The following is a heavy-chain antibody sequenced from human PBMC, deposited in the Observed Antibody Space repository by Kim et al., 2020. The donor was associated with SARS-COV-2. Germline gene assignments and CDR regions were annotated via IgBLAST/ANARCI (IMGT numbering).Heavy chain of an antibody. CDR1: GFIFSTYG. J-gene: IGHJ3*02. CDR2: ISYDGSNK. V-gene: IGHV3-30*18. D-gene: IGHD1-1*01. CDR3: AKDPGLNAACDI. Sequence: GGSLRLSCAASGFIFSTYGMHWVRQAPGKGLNCVAVISYDGSNKYYADSVKGRFTISRDNSKNTLYLQMNSLRAEDTAVYYCAKDPGLNAACDIWGQGT.